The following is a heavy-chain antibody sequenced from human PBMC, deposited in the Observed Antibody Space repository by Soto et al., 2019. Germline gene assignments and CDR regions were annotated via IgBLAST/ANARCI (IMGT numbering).Heavy chain of an antibody. D-gene: IGHD2-15*01. J-gene: IGHJ4*02. V-gene: IGHV3-21*01. CDR3: ARGIGGHNYFDY. Sequence: EVPLVESGGGLGKPGGSLRLSCAASGFTFSSYSMNWVRQAPGKGLEWVSSISSSKSYIYYADSVKGRFTISRDNAKNSLYLQMNTLRAEDTAVYYCARGIGGHNYFDYWGQGTLVTVSS. CDR2: ISSSKSYI. CDR1: GFTFSSYS.